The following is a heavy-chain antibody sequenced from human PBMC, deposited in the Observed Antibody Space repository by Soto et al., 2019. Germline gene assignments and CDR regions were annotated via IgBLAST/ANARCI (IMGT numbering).Heavy chain of an antibody. CDR2: IYYSGST. CDR3: VRYNTGGSYADYFDY. D-gene: IGHD1-26*01. J-gene: IGHJ4*02. CDR1: GGSISSGGYC. V-gene: IGHV4-31*03. Sequence: SETLSLTCTVSGGSISSGGYCWSWIRQHPGKGLEWIGYIYYSGSTYYNPSLKSRVTISVDTSKNQFSLKLSSVTAADTAVYYCVRYNTGGSYADYFDYWGQGTLVTVSS.